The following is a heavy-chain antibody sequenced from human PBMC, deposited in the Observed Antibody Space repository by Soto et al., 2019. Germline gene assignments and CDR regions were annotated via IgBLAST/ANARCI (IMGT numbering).Heavy chain of an antibody. D-gene: IGHD4-17*01. Sequence: EVQLVESGGGLVQPGGSLRLSCAASGLTVSNSYMNWVRQAPGEGLEWVSILYSDGTTYYADSVKGRFTISRDNSKNTLYLQMHSLRADDTAVYYCARDTTVTTPTYFASWGQRTLVIVSS. J-gene: IGHJ4*02. CDR1: GLTVSNSY. CDR3: ARDTTVTTPTYFAS. V-gene: IGHV3-66*01. CDR2: LYSDGTT.